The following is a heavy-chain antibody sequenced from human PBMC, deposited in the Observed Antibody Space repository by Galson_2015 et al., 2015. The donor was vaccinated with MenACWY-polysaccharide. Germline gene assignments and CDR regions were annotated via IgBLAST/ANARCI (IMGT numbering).Heavy chain of an antibody. V-gene: IGHV3-30-3*01. CDR2: ISYDATNK. D-gene: IGHD2-2*01. CDR3: ARDYCSRTSCSGMDV. CDR1: GFTFSSYA. J-gene: IGHJ6*02. Sequence: SLRLSCAASGFTFSSYAIHWVRQAPGKGLEWVAVISYDATNKYYRDSVKGRFTLSRDNSRNTVFLEMNSLRAEDTGLYYCARDYCSRTSCSGMDVSGQGTTVTVSS.